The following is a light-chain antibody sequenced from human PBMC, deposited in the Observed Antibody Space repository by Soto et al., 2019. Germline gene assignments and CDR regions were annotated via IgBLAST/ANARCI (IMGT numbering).Light chain of an antibody. CDR3: HQYGTLPYA. J-gene: IGKJ2*01. Sequence: IALTQSPGTLSLSPGERATLSCRASQMVSSNYVAWYQHKPGQAPRLLIHGASIRATGIPDRFSGSGSGTDFTLTISRLEPEDFAVYYCHQYGTLPYAFGQGTKLQIK. CDR2: GAS. V-gene: IGKV3-20*01. CDR1: QMVSSNY.